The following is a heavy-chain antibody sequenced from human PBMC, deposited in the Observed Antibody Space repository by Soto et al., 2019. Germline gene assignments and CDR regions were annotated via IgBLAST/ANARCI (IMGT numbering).Heavy chain of an antibody. CDR2: INPSGGST. CDR3: ARVSASGAFDI. CDR1: GYTFTSYY. V-gene: IGHV1-46*03. Sequence: GASVKASCKASGYTFTSYYMHSVRQAPGQGLEWMGIINPSGGSTSYAQKFQGRVTMTRDTSTSTVYMELSSLRSEDTAVYYCARVSASGAFDIWGQGTMVTVSS. D-gene: IGHD3-3*01. J-gene: IGHJ3*02.